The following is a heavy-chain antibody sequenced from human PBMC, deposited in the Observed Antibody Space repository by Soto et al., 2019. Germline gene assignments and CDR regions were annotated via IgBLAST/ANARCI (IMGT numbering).Heavy chain of an antibody. CDR1: GFTFKSFA. CDR2: ISGSGGSI. V-gene: IGHV3-23*01. J-gene: IGHJ3*01. Sequence: DEQLLESGGGLVQPGGSLRLSCAASGFTFKSFAMSWVRQAPGTGLEWVSSISGSGGSIYYADSVKGRFTISRDNSKTTLYLEMDSLQAEDTAVFYCAKGNSQLGSGDAFDLWGQGKMVIVSS. CDR3: AKGNSQLGSGDAFDL. D-gene: IGHD1-1*01.